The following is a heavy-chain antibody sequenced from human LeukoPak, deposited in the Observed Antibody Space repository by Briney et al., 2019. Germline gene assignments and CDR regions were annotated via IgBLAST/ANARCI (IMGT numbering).Heavy chain of an antibody. CDR1: GFSVSNNY. D-gene: IGHD5-24*01. Sequence: PGGSLRLSCAASGFSVSNNYMSWVRQAPGKGLEWVSVIYNGGTFYADSVTGRVTISRDNSKNTLYLQMNSLRAEDTAGYYCARGPRGFDPWGQGTLVTVSS. J-gene: IGHJ5*02. CDR3: ARGPRGFDP. V-gene: IGHV3-53*01. CDR2: IYNGGT.